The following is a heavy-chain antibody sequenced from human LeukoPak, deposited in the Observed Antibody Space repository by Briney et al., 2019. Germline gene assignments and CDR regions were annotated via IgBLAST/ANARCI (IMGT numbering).Heavy chain of an antibody. CDR3: AKDPGDRGYSGYGDY. D-gene: IGHD5-12*01. V-gene: IGHV3-73*01. J-gene: IGHJ4*02. Sequence: GGSLRLSCAASGFTFSGSAMHWVRQASGKGLEWVGRIRMKANSYATAYAASVKGRFTISRDDSKNTAYLQMNSLKTEDTAVYYCAKDPGDRGYSGYGDYWGQGTLVTVSS. CDR2: IRMKANSYAT. CDR1: GFTFSGSA.